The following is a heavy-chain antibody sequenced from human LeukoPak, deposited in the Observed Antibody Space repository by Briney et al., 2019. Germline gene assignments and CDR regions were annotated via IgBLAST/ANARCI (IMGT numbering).Heavy chain of an antibody. CDR2: IEPNSGVT. CDR3: ARELGINAFDV. CDR1: GYTLTDNH. J-gene: IGHJ3*01. Sequence: ASVKVSCKASGYTLTDNHLYWLRQAPAQGPERMGWIEPNSGVTNFAQNFQGRLTMTRDTSINTAYMELSRLTSDDTAVYYCARELGINAFDVWGQGTMVTVSS. D-gene: IGHD3-16*01. V-gene: IGHV1-2*02.